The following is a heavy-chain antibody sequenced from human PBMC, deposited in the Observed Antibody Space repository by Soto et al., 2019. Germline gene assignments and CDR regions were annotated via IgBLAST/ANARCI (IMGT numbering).Heavy chain of an antibody. Sequence: GGSLRLSCAASGFPFSSYWMHWVRQAPGKGLVWVSRINTDGSSTNYADSVKGRFTISRDNSKNTLYLQMNSLRAEDTAVYYCARDYDSSGYPRYYFDYWGQGTLVTVSS. CDR3: ARDYDSSGYPRYYFDY. CDR2: INTDGSST. J-gene: IGHJ4*02. D-gene: IGHD3-22*01. CDR1: GFPFSSYW. V-gene: IGHV3-74*01.